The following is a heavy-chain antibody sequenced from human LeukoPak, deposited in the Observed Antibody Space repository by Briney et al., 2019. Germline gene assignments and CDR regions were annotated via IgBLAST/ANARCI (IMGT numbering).Heavy chain of an antibody. CDR3: ATGFHFGYCTATSCANY. V-gene: IGHV3-15*01. CDR2: IRSTPDGGAT. CDR1: GFTFISSW. Sequence: PGGSLRLSCAASGFTFISSWMTWVRQAPGKGLEWVGRIRSTPDGGATDYAAPVKGRFTISRDDSKNTLYLQMSSLRTEDTAVYYCATGFHFGYCTATSCANYWGQGTLVTVSS. J-gene: IGHJ4*02. D-gene: IGHD2-2*03.